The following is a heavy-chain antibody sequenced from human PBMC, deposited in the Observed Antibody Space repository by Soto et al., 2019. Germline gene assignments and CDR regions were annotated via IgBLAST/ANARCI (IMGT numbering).Heavy chain of an antibody. J-gene: IGHJ5*02. D-gene: IGHD6-13*01. CDR3: ARGHSSSWYAPNWFDP. V-gene: IGHV4-34*01. CDR2: INHSGST. Sequence: SETLSLTCAVYGGSFSGYYWSWIRQPPRKGLEWIGEINHSGSTNYNPSLKSRVTISVDTSKNQFSLKLSSVTAADTAVYYCARGHSSSWYAPNWFDPWGQGTLVTVSS. CDR1: GGSFSGYY.